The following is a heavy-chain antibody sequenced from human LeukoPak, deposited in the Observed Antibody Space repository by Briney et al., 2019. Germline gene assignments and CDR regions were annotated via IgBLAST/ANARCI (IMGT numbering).Heavy chain of an antibody. CDR1: GFTFSSYA. D-gene: IGHD3-22*01. V-gene: IGHV3-23*01. CDR2: ISGSGGST. Sequence: GGSLRLSCSASGFTFSSYAMSWVRQAPGKGLEWVSAISGSGGSTYYADSVKGRFTISRDNSKNTLYLQMNSLRAEDTAVYYCAKDRLTYYYDSSGYYFFDYWGQGTLVTVSS. J-gene: IGHJ4*02. CDR3: AKDRLTYYYDSSGYYFFDY.